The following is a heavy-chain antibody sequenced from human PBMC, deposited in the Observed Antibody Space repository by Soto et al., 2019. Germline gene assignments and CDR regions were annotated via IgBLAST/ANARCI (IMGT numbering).Heavy chain of an antibody. D-gene: IGHD2-15*01. J-gene: IGHJ4*02. Sequence: QVPLQESGPRLVRPSGTLSLTCTVSSGSITSANWWSWVRQPPGRGLEWIGEIYHSGSTNYNLSLKSRVTLSVDKSKNESCLSLSSVTAADTAMYYCARRGGGVVLAASSPFDYWGQGTLVTVSS. V-gene: IGHV4-4*02. CDR1: SGSITSANW. CDR3: ARRGGGVVLAASSPFDY. CDR2: IYHSGST.